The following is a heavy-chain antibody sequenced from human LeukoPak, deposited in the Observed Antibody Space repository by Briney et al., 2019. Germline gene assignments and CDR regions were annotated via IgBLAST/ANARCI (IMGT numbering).Heavy chain of an antibody. CDR1: GDSIRSYY. CDR2: ISPSGSN. V-gene: IGHV4-4*09. J-gene: IGHJ6*04. CDR3: ARQRRLRYGIGWGSEYYYGMYA. Sequence: SETLSLTCTVSGDSIRSYYWSWIRQPPGKGLEWIGYISPSGSNNYNPSLKSGVTISVDPSKSQVSLNLSAGTAADTAFYYCARQRRLRYGIGWGSEYYYGMYAWGKGTTFTVSS. D-gene: IGHD6-19*01.